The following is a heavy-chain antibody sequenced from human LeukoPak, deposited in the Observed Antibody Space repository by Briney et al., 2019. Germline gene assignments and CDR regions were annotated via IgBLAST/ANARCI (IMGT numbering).Heavy chain of an antibody. Sequence: PGGSLRLSCTASGFAFDEHGMSWVRQVPGKGLEWVSGINWSGGSTGYADPLRGRFTISRDNAKNSLYLQMDSLKAEDTALYYCARAPITSPFYFDYWGQGTLVTVSS. J-gene: IGHJ4*02. CDR1: GFAFDEHG. V-gene: IGHV3-20*04. CDR2: INWSGGST. D-gene: IGHD2-2*01. CDR3: ARAPITSPFYFDY.